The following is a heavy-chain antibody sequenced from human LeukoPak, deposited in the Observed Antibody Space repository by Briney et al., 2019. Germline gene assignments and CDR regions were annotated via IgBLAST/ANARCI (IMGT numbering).Heavy chain of an antibody. D-gene: IGHD2-2*01. J-gene: IGHJ4*02. CDR3: ARLSRRDIVVVPAAPGPDY. CDR1: GGSISSSSYY. Sequence: SETLSLTCTVSGGSISSSSYYWGWIRQPPGKGLEWIGSIYYSGSTYYNPSRKSRVTISVDTSKNQFSLKLSSVTAADTAVLYCARLSRRDIVVVPAAPGPDYWGQGTLVTVSS. V-gene: IGHV4-39*01. CDR2: IYYSGST.